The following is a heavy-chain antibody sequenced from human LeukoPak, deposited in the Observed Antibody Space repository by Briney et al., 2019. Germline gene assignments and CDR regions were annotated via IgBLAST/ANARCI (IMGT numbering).Heavy chain of an antibody. J-gene: IGHJ4*02. CDR2: ISGSGGST. Sequence: PGGSLRLSCAASGFTFSSYAMNWVRQAPGKGLEWVSAISGSGGSTYYADSVKGRFTISRDNSKNTLYLQMNSLRAEDTAVYYCAKDVGGSYYFDYWGQGTLVTVSS. V-gene: IGHV3-23*01. CDR3: AKDVGGSYYFDY. D-gene: IGHD1-26*01. CDR1: GFTFSSYA.